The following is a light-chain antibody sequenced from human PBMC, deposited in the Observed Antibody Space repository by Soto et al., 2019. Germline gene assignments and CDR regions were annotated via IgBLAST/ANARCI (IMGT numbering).Light chain of an antibody. J-gene: IGLJ2*01. CDR2: EVS. CDR1: SSDVGGYNY. V-gene: IGLV2-14*01. Sequence: QSALTQPASVSGSPGLSITISCTGSSSDVGGYNYVSWYQQHPGKAPKLVIYEVSNRPSGVSNRFSGSKSGNTASLTISGLQAEDEPDYYCSSYTSSSTLVFGGGTKLTV. CDR3: SSYTSSSTLV.